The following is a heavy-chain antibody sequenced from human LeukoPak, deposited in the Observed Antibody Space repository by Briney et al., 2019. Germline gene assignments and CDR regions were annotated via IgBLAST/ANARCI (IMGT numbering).Heavy chain of an antibody. CDR1: GFTFSSSA. J-gene: IGHJ5*02. Sequence: SVKVSCKASGFTFSSSALQWVRRARGQRLEWIGWIVVASDNTNSAQKFQERVTITRDMSTNTVYMELSSLRSDDTAVYYCVADPYYDGSGPPRWFDPWGQGTLVTVSS. CDR3: VADPYYDGSGPPRWFDP. V-gene: IGHV1-58*01. D-gene: IGHD3-22*01. CDR2: IVVASDNT.